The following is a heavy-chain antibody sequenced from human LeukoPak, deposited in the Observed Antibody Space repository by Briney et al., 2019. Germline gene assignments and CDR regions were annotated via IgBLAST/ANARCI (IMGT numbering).Heavy chain of an antibody. Sequence: GGSLRLSCAASGFTFSSYSMNWVRQAPGKGLEWVSSISSSSSYIYYADSVKGRFTISRDNAKNSLYLQMNSLRAEDTAVYYCARDLGAAAGFDYWGQGTLVTVSS. J-gene: IGHJ4*02. D-gene: IGHD6-13*01. CDR1: GFTFSSYS. CDR2: ISSSSSYI. V-gene: IGHV3-21*01. CDR3: ARDLGAAAGFDY.